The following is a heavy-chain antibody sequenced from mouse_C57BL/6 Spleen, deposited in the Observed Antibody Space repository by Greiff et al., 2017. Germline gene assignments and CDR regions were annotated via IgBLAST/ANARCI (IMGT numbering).Heavy chain of an antibody. CDR3: ARLGGNYPYYYAMDD. CDR1: GYTFTSSD. D-gene: IGHD2-1*01. V-gene: IGHV1-85*01. J-gene: IGHJ4*01. Sequence: QVQLQQSGPELVKPGASVKLSCKASGYTFTSSDINWVKQRPGQGLEWIGWIYPRDGSTKYNEKFKGKATLTVDTSSSTAYMELHSLTSEDSAVYFCARLGGNYPYYYAMDDWGQGTSVSVSS. CDR2: IYPRDGST.